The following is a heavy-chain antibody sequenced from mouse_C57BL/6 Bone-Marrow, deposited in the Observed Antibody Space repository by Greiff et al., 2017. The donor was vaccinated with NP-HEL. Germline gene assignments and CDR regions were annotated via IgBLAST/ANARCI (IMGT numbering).Heavy chain of an antibody. CDR2: IYPGDGDT. CDR1: GYAFSSYW. J-gene: IGHJ4*01. D-gene: IGHD2-1*01. V-gene: IGHV1-80*01. CDR3: AYYSYYYAMDY. Sequence: QVQLQQSGAELVKPGASVKISCKASGYAFSSYWMNWVKQRPGKGLEWIGQIYPGDGDTNYNGKLKGKATLTADKSSSTAYMQLSSLTSEYSAVYFCAYYSYYYAMDYWGQGTSVTVSS.